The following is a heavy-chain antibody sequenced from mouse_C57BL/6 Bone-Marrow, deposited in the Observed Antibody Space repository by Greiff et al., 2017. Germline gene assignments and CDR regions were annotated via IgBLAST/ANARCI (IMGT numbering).Heavy chain of an antibody. V-gene: IGHV5-17*01. CDR3: ARPDGYYVPFAY. CDR1: GFTFSDYG. D-gene: IGHD2-3*01. CDR2: ISSGSSTI. Sequence: DVKVVESGGGLVKPGGSLKLSCAASGFTFSDYGMHWVRQAPEKGLEWVAYISSGSSTIYYADTVKGRFTISRDNAKNTLFLQMTSLRSEDTAMYYCARPDGYYVPFAYWGQGTLVTVSA. J-gene: IGHJ3*01.